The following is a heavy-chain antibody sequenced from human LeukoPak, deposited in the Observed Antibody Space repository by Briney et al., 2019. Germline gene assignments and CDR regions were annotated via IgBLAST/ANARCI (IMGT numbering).Heavy chain of an antibody. CDR3: ARASSAAGTGGGNYYFDY. CDR1: GFTFSSYG. Sequence: GGSLRLSCAASGFTFSSYGMHWVRQAPGKGLEWVAVIWYDGSNKYYADSVKGRFTISRNNSKNTLYLQMNSLRAEDTAVYYCARASSAAGTGGGNYYFDYWGQGTLVTVSP. D-gene: IGHD6-13*01. CDR2: IWYDGSNK. J-gene: IGHJ4*02. V-gene: IGHV3-30*19.